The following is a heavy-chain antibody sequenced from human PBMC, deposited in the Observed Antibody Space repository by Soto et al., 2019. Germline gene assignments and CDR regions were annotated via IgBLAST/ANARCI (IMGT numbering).Heavy chain of an antibody. D-gene: IGHD3-3*01. CDR3: EKVKYASWSGYYLGGDTGYFYNCMGG. V-gene: IGHV4-59*01. Sequence: PSETLSLTCTVSGGSISSYYWSWIRQPPGKGLEWIGYIYYSGSTNYNPSLKSRVTISVDTSKNQFSLKLSSLTAPDTAVYYCEKVKYASWSGYYLGGDTGYFYNCMGGWGKG. J-gene: IGHJ6*03. CDR2: IYYSGST. CDR1: GGSISSYY.